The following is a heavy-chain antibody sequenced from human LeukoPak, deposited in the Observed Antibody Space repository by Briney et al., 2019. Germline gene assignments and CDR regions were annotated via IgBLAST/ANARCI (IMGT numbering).Heavy chain of an antibody. CDR2: IYTSGST. CDR3: ARATFGDHPGVYFDY. J-gene: IGHJ4*02. V-gene: IGHV4-61*02. CDR1: GGSISSGSYY. D-gene: IGHD3-10*01. Sequence: SQTLSLTCTVSGGSISSGSYYWSWIRQPAGKGLEWIGRIYTSGSTNYNPSLKSRVTISVDTSKNQFSLKLSSVTAADTAVYYCARATFGDHPGVYFDYWGQGTLVTVSS.